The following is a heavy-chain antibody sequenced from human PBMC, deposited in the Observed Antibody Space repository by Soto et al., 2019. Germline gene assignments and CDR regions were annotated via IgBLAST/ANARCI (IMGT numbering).Heavy chain of an antibody. D-gene: IGHD2-15*01. CDR3: TTAGIVVVVAAHLLGNRH. Sequence: GGSLRLSCAASGFTFSNAWMNWVRQAPGKGLEWVGRIKSKTDGGTTDYAAPVKGRFTISRDDSKNTLYLQMNSLKTEDTAVYYCTTAGIVVVVAAHLLGNRHWGQGTLVTVSS. V-gene: IGHV3-15*07. J-gene: IGHJ4*02. CDR2: IKSKTDGGTT. CDR1: GFTFSNAW.